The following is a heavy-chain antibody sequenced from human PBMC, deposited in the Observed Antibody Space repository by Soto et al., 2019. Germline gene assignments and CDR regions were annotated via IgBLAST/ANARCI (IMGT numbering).Heavy chain of an antibody. D-gene: IGHD1-26*01. Sequence: SVKVSCKASGGTFSSYAISWVRQAPGQGLEWMGGIIPIFGTANYAQKFQGRVTITADESTSTAYMELSSLRSEGTAVYYCARDQTGGVYYYYGMDVWGQGTTVTVSS. V-gene: IGHV1-69*13. CDR2: IIPIFGTA. CDR3: ARDQTGGVYYYYGMDV. CDR1: GGTFSSYA. J-gene: IGHJ6*02.